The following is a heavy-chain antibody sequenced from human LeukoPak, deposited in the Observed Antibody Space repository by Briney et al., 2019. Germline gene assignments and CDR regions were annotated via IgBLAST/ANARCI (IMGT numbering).Heavy chain of an antibody. V-gene: IGHV4-34*01. CDR1: GGSFSGYY. CDR3: AGTVDTDDAFDI. Sequence: SETLSLTCAVYGGSFSGYYWSWIRQPPGKGLEWIGEINHSGSTNYNPSLKSRVTISVDKSKNQFSLKLSSVTAADTAVYYCAGTVDTDDAFDIWGQGTMVTVSS. D-gene: IGHD5-18*01. CDR2: INHSGST. J-gene: IGHJ3*02.